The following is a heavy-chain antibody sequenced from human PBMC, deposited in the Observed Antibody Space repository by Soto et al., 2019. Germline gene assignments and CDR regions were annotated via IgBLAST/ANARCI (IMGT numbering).Heavy chain of an antibody. CDR3: VRSGTARLLRHSWFDT. J-gene: IGHJ5*02. CDR1: GFTFNTYD. D-gene: IGHD2-21*01. Sequence: ESGGGLVKPGGSLRLSCAASGFTFNTYDMNWVRQAPGKGLEWVSSITTSSAYIYYADSLKARITISRDNAKNSLFLQMNSLRAEDTAVYYCVRSGTARLLRHSWFDTWGQGTLVTVSS. V-gene: IGHV3-21*01. CDR2: ITTSSAYI.